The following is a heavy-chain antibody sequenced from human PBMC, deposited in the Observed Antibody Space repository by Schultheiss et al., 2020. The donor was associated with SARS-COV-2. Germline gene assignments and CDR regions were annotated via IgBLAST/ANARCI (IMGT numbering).Heavy chain of an antibody. D-gene: IGHD6-19*01. J-gene: IGHJ6*02. V-gene: IGHV3-33*08. CDR3: ARVPVSGWSYYYYYGMDV. CDR1: GFTVSSNY. CDR2: IWYDGSNK. Sequence: GESLKISCAASGFTVSSNYMSWVRQAPGKGLEWVAVIWYDGSNKYYADSVKGRFTISRDNSKNTLYLQMNSLRAEDTAVYYCARVPVSGWSYYYYYGMDVWGQGTTVTVSS.